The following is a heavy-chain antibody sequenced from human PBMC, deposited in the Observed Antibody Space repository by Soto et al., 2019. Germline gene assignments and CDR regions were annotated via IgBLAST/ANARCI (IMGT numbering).Heavy chain of an antibody. V-gene: IGHV1-8*01. Sequence: ASVKVSCKASGYTFTSYDINWMRQATGQGLEWMGWMNPNSGNTGYAQKFQGRVTMTRNTSISTAYMELSSLRSEDTAVYYCAREGGSELPAANYYYYYGMDVWGQGTTVTVSS. CDR1: GYTFTSYD. J-gene: IGHJ6*02. CDR2: MNPNSGNT. D-gene: IGHD2-2*01. CDR3: AREGGSELPAANYYYYYGMDV.